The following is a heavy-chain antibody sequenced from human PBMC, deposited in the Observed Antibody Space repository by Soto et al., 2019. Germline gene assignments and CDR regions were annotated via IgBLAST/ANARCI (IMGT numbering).Heavy chain of an antibody. Sequence: GGSLRLSCAASGFTFDDYAMHWVRQAPGKGLEWVSGISWNSGSIGYADSVKGRFTISRDNAKNSLYLQMNSLRAEDTALYYCAKSLLEWLLPDYWGQGTLVTVSS. CDR3: AKSLLEWLLPDY. CDR1: GFTFDDYA. CDR2: ISWNSGSI. J-gene: IGHJ4*02. D-gene: IGHD3-3*01. V-gene: IGHV3-9*01.